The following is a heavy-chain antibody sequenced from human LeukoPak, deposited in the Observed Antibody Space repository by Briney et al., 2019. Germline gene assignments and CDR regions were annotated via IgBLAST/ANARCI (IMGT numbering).Heavy chain of an antibody. J-gene: IGHJ5*02. CDR2: IYNSGST. Sequence: KSSETLSLTCTVSGGSISSSSYYWGWIRQPPGKGLEWIGSIYNSGSTYYNPSLKSRVTISVDTSKNQFSLKLSSVTAADTAVYYCARPYCGGECQSKNNWFDPWGQGTLVTVSS. CDR1: GGSISSSSYY. V-gene: IGHV4-39*01. CDR3: ARPYCGGECQSKNNWFDP. D-gene: IGHD2-21*01.